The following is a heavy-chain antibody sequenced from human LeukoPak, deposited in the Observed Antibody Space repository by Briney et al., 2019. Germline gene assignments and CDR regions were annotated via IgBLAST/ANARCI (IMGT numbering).Heavy chain of an antibody. CDR1: GGTFSSYT. CDR2: IIPILGIA. D-gene: IGHD1-26*01. CDR3: ARVTEWELLRFDY. Sequence: SVKVSCTASGGTFSSYTISWVRQAPGQGLEWMGRIIPILGIANYAQKYQGRVTITADKSTSTAYMELSSLRSEDTAVYYCARVTEWELLRFDYWGQGTLVTVSS. J-gene: IGHJ4*02. V-gene: IGHV1-69*02.